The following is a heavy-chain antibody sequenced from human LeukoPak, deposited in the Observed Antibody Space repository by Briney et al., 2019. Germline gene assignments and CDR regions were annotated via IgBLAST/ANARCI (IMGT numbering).Heavy chain of an antibody. D-gene: IGHD6-6*01. CDR3: ARAYSSTSFFDY. J-gene: IGHJ4*02. CDR2: ISSSGSTI. Sequence: GGSLRLSCAASGFTLSDYYMSWIRHAPGEGQEWVSYISSSGSTIYYADSVKGRFTISRDHAKNSLYLQMASLRAEDTAVYYCARAYSSTSFFDYWGQGTLVTVSS. CDR1: GFTLSDYY. V-gene: IGHV3-11*01.